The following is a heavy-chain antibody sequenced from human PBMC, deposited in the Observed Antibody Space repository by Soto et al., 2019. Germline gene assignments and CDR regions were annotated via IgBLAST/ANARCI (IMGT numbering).Heavy chain of an antibody. Sequence: EVQLLESGGGLVQPGGSLRLSCAASGFTFNSYTMAWVRQAPGKGLEWVSSISGSGGSPSYADSVQGRFTISRDNSRSTLSLQTDILRAEDTPTYYCAKVRCSDNSCYVPDYLGHGSLVTVSS. CDR3: AKVRCSDNSCYVPDY. D-gene: IGHD2-15*01. V-gene: IGHV3-23*01. J-gene: IGHJ4*01. CDR2: ISGSGGSP. CDR1: GFTFNSYT.